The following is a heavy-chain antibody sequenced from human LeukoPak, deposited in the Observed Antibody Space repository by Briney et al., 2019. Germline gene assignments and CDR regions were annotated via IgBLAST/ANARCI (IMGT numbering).Heavy chain of an antibody. CDR2: IWYDGSNK. J-gene: IGHJ1*01. Sequence: GGSLRLSCAASGFTFSSYGMHWVRQAPGKGLEWVAVIWYDGSNKYYADSVKGRFTISRDNSKNTLYLQMNSLRAEDTAVYYCARDEQLGEYFRHWGQGTLVTVSS. D-gene: IGHD6-6*01. V-gene: IGHV3-33*01. CDR1: GFTFSSYG. CDR3: ARDEQLGEYFRH.